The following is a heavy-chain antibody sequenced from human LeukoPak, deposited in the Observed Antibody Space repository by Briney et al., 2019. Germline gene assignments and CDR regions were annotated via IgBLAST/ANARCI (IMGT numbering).Heavy chain of an antibody. Sequence: ASVKVSCKASGYTFTNYGISWVRQAPGQGLEWMGGIIPIFGTANYAQKFQGRVTITADKSTSTAYMELSSLRSEDTAVYYCASTYGYSSGWYNGAILGYWGQGTLVTVSS. V-gene: IGHV1-69*06. CDR3: ASTYGYSSGWYNGAILGY. D-gene: IGHD6-19*01. CDR1: GYTFTNYG. CDR2: IIPIFGTA. J-gene: IGHJ4*02.